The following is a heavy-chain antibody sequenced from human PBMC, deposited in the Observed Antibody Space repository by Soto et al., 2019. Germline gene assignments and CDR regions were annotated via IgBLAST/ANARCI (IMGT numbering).Heavy chain of an antibody. CDR1: GFTFSSYG. Sequence: GGSLRLSCAASGFTFSSYGMHWVRQAPGKGLEWVAVIWYDGSNKYYADSVKGRFTISRDNSKNTLYLQMNSLRAEDTAVYYCAREGSGWFGELLFDYYGMDVWGQGTTVTVSS. D-gene: IGHD3-10*01. J-gene: IGHJ6*02. V-gene: IGHV3-33*01. CDR2: IWYDGSNK. CDR3: AREGSGWFGELLFDYYGMDV.